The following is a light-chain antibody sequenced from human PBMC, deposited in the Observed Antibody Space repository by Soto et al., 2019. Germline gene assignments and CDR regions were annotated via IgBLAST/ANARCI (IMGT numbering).Light chain of an antibody. Sequence: DIHMTQSPSTLSASVGDRVTITCRASQSTSSWLAWYQQKPGKAPKLLIYKTSSLETGVPSRFSGSGSGTEFTLTISILQPDDFATYYCQHYKDYSWTFGQGTKVEVK. CDR3: QHYKDYSWT. CDR1: QSTSSW. V-gene: IGKV1-5*03. J-gene: IGKJ1*01. CDR2: KTS.